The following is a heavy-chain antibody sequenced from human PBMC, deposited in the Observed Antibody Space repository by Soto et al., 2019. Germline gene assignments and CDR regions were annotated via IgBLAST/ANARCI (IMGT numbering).Heavy chain of an antibody. CDR1: GFSFRNHV. V-gene: IGHV3-64D*06. CDR2: ISSNGDTA. Sequence: GGSLRLSRSASGFSFRNHVMHWVRQAPGRGLEYVSGISSNGDTAHYADPVKGRFTISRDNSENTLYLQMSSLRAEDTAVYSCASDSGNYYGPFDYWGQGTLVTVSS. D-gene: IGHD1-26*01. CDR3: ASDSGNYYGPFDY. J-gene: IGHJ4*02.